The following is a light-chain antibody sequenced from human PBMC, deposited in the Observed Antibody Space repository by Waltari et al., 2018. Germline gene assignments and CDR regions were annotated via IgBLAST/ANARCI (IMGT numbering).Light chain of an antibody. CDR1: QSVSNY. CDR2: AAS. V-gene: IGKV1-39*01. CDR3: QQSYSVPLT. J-gene: IGKJ4*01. Sequence: DILMTQSPSSLSASVGDRVTITCRASQSVSNYLNWYQQKPGKAPKLLIYAASSLQSGVPSRLSGSGSGTDFTLTISSLQPEDFATYYCQQSYSVPLTFGGGTKVEIK.